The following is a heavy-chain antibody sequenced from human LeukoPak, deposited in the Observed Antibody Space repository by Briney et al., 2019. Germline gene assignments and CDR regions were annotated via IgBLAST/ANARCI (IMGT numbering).Heavy chain of an antibody. CDR2: ISSSSSYI. J-gene: IGHJ4*02. Sequence: GGSLRLSCAASGFTFSSYSMNWVRQAPGKGLEWVSSISSSSSYIYYADSVKGRSTISRDNAKNSLYLQMNSLRAEDTAVYYCARSNNYDSSGYDDYWGQGTLVTVSS. D-gene: IGHD3-22*01. CDR3: ARSNNYDSSGYDDY. V-gene: IGHV3-21*01. CDR1: GFTFSSYS.